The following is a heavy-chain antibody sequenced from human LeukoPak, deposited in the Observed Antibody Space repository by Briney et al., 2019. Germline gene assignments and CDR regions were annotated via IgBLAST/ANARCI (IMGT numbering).Heavy chain of an antibody. CDR1: GFTFGDYA. Sequence: GGSLRLSCTASGFTFGDYAMSWFRQAPGKGLEWVGFIRSKAYGGTTEYAASVKGRFTISRDDSKSIAYLQMNSLKTEDTAVYYCTRVHGWDNYSSGWYSSYYYYYGMDVWGQGTTVTVSS. D-gene: IGHD6-19*01. CDR3: TRVHGWDNYSSGWYSSYYYYYGMDV. V-gene: IGHV3-49*03. CDR2: IRSKAYGGTT. J-gene: IGHJ6*02.